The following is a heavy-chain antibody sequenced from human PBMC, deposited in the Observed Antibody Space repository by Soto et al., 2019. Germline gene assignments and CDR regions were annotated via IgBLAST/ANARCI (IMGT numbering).Heavy chain of an antibody. CDR3: ARGGRGDIVVVPAAMPFDY. V-gene: IGHV4-59*01. CDR1: GGSINNYY. Sequence: PSETLSLTCTVSGGSINNYYWSWIRQPPGRGLEWVGYVYYTGTANYNPSLKSRVTISVDTSKNQFSLKLSSVTAADTAVYYCARGGRGDIVVVPAAMPFDYRGQGTLVTVSS. D-gene: IGHD2-2*01. CDR2: VYYTGTA. J-gene: IGHJ4*02.